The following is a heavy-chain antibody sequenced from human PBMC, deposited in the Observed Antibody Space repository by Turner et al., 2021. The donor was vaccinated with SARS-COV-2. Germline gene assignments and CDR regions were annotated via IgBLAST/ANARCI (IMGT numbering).Heavy chain of an antibody. CDR2: ISYDGSNK. CDR1: GFTFSSYG. J-gene: IGHJ4*02. CDR3: AKVGDVVMVYAMTTPPDY. V-gene: IGHV3-30*18. D-gene: IGHD2-8*01. Sequence: QVQLVESGGGVVQPWRSLRLSCAASGFTFSSYGMHWVRQAPGKGLEWVAVISYDGSNKYYADSVKGRFTISRDNSKNTLYLQMNSLRAEDTAVYYCAKVGDVVMVYAMTTPPDYWGQGTLVTVSS.